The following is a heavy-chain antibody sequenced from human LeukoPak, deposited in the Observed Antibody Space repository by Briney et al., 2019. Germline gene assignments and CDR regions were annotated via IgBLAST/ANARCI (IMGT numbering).Heavy chain of an antibody. V-gene: IGHV3-30*02. CDR1: GFTFSSYG. J-gene: IGHJ3*02. D-gene: IGHD1-26*01. CDR2: IWYDGSNK. CDR3: AKSIVGATGDASDI. Sequence: PGGSLRLSCAASGFTFSSYGMHWVRQAPGKGLEWVAVIWYDGSNKYYADSVKGRFTISRDNSKNTLYLQMNSLRAEDTAVYYCAKSIVGATGDASDIWGQGTMVTVSS.